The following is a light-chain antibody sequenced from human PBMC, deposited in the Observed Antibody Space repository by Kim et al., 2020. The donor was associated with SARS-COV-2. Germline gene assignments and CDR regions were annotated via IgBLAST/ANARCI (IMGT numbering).Light chain of an antibody. J-gene: IGKJ1*01. V-gene: IGKV1-5*03. CDR2: QSF. CDR3: QQCSSYPWT. CDR1: QSISRW. Sequence: ASDGDEVTITCRAMQSISRWVAWYQQKPGEAPKLLIYQSFSLESGVPPRFSGSGFGREFTLTISSLQPDDFATYYCQQCSSYPWTFGQGTKVDIK.